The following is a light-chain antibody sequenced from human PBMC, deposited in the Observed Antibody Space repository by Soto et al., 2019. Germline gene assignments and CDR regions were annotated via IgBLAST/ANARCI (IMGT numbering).Light chain of an antibody. CDR2: AAS. Sequence: EIVLTQSPGTLSLSPGEGATLSCRASQNVTNNYLTWYQQKPGQAPSLLIYAASTRATGIPDRFSGSGSGTDFTLTISRLEPEDFAVYYCQKYGTLPLKFGGGTKGDIK. J-gene: IGKJ4*01. CDR1: QNVTNNY. V-gene: IGKV3-20*01. CDR3: QKYGTLPLK.